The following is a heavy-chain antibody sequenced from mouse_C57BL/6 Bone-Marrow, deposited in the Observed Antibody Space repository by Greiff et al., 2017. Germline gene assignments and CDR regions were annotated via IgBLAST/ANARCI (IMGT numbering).Heavy chain of an antibody. J-gene: IGHJ2*01. CDR2: INPGSGGT. D-gene: IGHD1-1*01. CDR1: GYAFTNYL. CDR3: AREEDLFLDD. V-gene: IGHV1-54*01. Sequence: VQLQESGAELVRPGTSVQVSCKASGYAFTNYLLEWVKQRPGQGLEWIGVINPGSGGTKYNEKFKGQATLTADKSSSTAYMQLSRLTSEDSAVCFSAREEDLFLDDWGQGTTLTVSS.